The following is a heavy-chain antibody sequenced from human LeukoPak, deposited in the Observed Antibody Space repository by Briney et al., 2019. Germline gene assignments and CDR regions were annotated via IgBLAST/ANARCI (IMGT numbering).Heavy chain of an antibody. CDR1: GFPLSHYW. J-gene: IGHJ4*02. D-gene: IGHD1-26*01. Sequence: PGGSLRLSCGAAGFPLSHYWMTWVRQAPGKGLEWVANIKQDGNEKYYADSVKGRFTISRDNAKNSLYLQMNSLRAEDTAVYYCVREDGIVGATSAFDYWGQGTLVTVSS. CDR3: VREDGIVGATSAFDY. V-gene: IGHV3-7*01. CDR2: IKQDGNEK.